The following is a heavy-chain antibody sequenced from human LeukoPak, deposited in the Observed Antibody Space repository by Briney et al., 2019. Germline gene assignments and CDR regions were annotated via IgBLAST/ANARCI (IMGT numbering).Heavy chain of an antibody. Sequence: PGGSLRLSCAASGFAFSYTWMNCVRQAPGRGLEYIGRIKSVTNGGAATEYAAPVTGRFFISRDDAKNTLYLDVNDLRTEDTAVYYCATDRIVGASAFDFWGRGTMVTVSS. CDR3: ATDRIVGASAFDF. J-gene: IGHJ3*01. D-gene: IGHD1-26*01. CDR1: GFAFSYTW. CDR2: IKSVTNGGAAT. V-gene: IGHV3-15*01.